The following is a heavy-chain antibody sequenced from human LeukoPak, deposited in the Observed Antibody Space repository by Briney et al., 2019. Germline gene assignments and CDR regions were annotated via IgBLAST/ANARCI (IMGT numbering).Heavy chain of an antibody. J-gene: IGHJ5*02. CDR2: IYYSGST. CDR1: GGSISSGGYY. CDR3: ARGLEWLRFPGPLNWFDP. V-gene: IGHV4-31*03. Sequence: SETLSLTCTVSGGSISSGGYYWSWIRQHPGKGLEWIGYIYYSGSTYYNPSLKSRVTISVDTSKNQFSLKLSSVTAADTAVYYCARGLEWLRFPGPLNWFDPWGQGTLVTVSS. D-gene: IGHD5-12*01.